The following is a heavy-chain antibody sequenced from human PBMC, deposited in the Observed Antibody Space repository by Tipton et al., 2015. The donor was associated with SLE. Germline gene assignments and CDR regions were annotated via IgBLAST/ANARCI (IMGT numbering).Heavy chain of an antibody. CDR2: IYYSGST. CDR1: GGSISSGSYY. Sequence: TLSLTCTVSGGSISSGSYYWSWIRQPAGKGLEWIGYIYYSGSTNYNPSLKSRVTISVDTSKNQFSLKLSSVTAADTAVYYCARDGGWYFDLWGRGTLVTVSS. CDR3: ARDGGWYFDL. J-gene: IGHJ2*01. V-gene: IGHV4-61*10. D-gene: IGHD3-10*01.